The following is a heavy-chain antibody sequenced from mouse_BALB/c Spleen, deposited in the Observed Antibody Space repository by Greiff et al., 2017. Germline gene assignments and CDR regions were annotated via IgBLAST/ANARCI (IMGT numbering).Heavy chain of an antibody. CDR1: GYSITSGYY. J-gene: IGHJ4*01. V-gene: IGHV3-6*02. Sequence: ESGPGLVKPSQSLSLTCSVTGYSITSGYYWNWIRQFPGNKLEWMGYISYDGSNNYNPSLKNRISITRDTSKNQFFLKLNSVTTEDTATYYCARDGDYGPYYAMDYWGQGTSVTASS. D-gene: IGHD1-1*02. CDR3: ARDGDYGPYYAMDY. CDR2: ISYDGSN.